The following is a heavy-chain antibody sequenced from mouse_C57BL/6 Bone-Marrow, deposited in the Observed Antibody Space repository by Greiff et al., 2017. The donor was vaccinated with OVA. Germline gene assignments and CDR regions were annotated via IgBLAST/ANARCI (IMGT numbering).Heavy chain of an antibody. CDR1: GYTFTDYG. CDR2: IDPGTGGT. CDR3: TPQLGRLDY. J-gene: IGHJ2*01. D-gene: IGHD4-1*02. V-gene: IGHV1-15*01. Sequence: VKLQQSGAELVRPGASVTLSCKASGYTFTDYGMHWVKQTPVQGLEWIGPIDPGTGGTDYNQKFKGKAILTADKSSSTDYMERRSLTSEDAAVYYSTPQLGRLDYWGQGTTLTVSS.